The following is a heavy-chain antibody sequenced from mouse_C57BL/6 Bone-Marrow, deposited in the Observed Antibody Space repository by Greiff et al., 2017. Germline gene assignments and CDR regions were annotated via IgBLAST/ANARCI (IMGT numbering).Heavy chain of an antibody. CDR1: GYSFTGYY. J-gene: IGHJ3*01. D-gene: IGHD2-12*01. V-gene: IGHV1-42*01. CDR3: ASYYKSFAY. CDR2: INPSTGGT. Sequence: VHVKQSGPELVKPGASVKISCKASGYSFTGYYMNWVKQSPEKSLEWIGEINPSTGGTTYNQKFKAKATLTVDKSSSTAYMQLKSLTSEDSAVYYCASYYKSFAYWGQGTLVTVSA.